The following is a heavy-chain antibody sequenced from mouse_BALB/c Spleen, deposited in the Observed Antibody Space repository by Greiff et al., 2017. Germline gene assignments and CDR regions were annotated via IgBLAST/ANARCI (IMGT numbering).Heavy chain of an antibody. CDR3: ASSYAMVY. CDR1: GFTFTDYY. J-gene: IGHJ4*01. V-gene: IGHV7-3*02. Sequence: DVKLVESGGGLVQPGGSLRLSCATSGFTFTDYYMSWVRQPPGKALEWLGFIRNKANGYTTEYSASVKGRFTISRDNSQSILYLQMNTLRAEDSATYYCASSYAMVYWGQGTSVTVSS. CDR2: IRNKANGYTT.